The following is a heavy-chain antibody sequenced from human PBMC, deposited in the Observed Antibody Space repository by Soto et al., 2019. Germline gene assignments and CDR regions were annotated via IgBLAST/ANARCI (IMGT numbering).Heavy chain of an antibody. CDR3: ARDGSDYYDIYYYYGMDG. Sequence: PGGSLRLSCAASGFTFSDYYMSWIRQAPGKGLEWVSYISSSGSTIYYADSVKGRFTISRDNAKNSLYLQMNSLRAEDTAVYYCARDGSDYYDIYYYYGMDGWGQGTTVTVSS. D-gene: IGHD3-22*01. V-gene: IGHV3-11*04. CDR2: ISSSGSTI. J-gene: IGHJ6*02. CDR1: GFTFSDYY.